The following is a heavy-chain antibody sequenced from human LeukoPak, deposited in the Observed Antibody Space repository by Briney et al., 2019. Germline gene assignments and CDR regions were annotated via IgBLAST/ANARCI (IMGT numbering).Heavy chain of an antibody. CDR1: GFTFSTHS. CDR3: ARADTQDDAFDI. D-gene: IGHD2-2*02. J-gene: IGHJ3*02. CDR2: ISITSSYI. Sequence: GGSLRLSCAASGFTFSTHSMNWVRQAPGKGLEWVSSISITSSYIYYADSVKGRFTISRGNAKNSLFLQMNSLRAEDTAVYYCARADTQDDAFDIWGQGTMVTVSS. V-gene: IGHV3-21*01.